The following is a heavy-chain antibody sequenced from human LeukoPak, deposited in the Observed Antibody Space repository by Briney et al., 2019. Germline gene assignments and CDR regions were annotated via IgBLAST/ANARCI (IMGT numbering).Heavy chain of an antibody. CDR1: GFTFSSYD. CDR2: IGTAGDT. V-gene: IGHV3-13*01. J-gene: IGHJ3*02. D-gene: IGHD3-16*02. CDR3: ARTPIRERDVSLTGPDAFDI. Sequence: PGGSLRLSCAASGFTFSSYDMHWVRQATGKGLEWVSAIGTAGDTYYPGSVKGRFTISRENAKNSLYLQMNSLRSDDTAVYYCARTPIRERDVSLTGPDAFDIWGQGTMVTVSS.